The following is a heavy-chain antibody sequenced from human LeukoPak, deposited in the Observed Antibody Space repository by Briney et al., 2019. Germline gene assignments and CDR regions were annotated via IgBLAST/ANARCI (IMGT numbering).Heavy chain of an antibody. CDR2: ISNMGTTI. V-gene: IGHV3-48*01. D-gene: IGHD5-18*01. CDR1: GFTFSIYI. Sequence: GGSLRLSCAASGFTFSIYIMNWVRQYPGKGLECVSQISNMGTTIYYADSVMGRFTISRDNAKNSLYLQLNGLRAEDTALYYCARRKYDSYGEIDFWGQGTLVTVSS. CDR3: ARRKYDSYGEIDF. J-gene: IGHJ4*02.